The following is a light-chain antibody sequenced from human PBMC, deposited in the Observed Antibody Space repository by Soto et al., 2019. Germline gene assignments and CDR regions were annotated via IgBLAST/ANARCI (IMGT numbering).Light chain of an antibody. J-gene: IGLJ1*01. CDR3: QVWDSNSDHYV. Sequence: SYELTQPPSVSVAPGKTATITCGGDNIGTKNVHWYQQKTGQAPVLVLRYESDRPSGIPERFSGSNSGNTATLTISRVEGANEAGYHCQVWDSNSDHYVFGTGTKLTVL. CDR1: NIGTKN. CDR2: YES. V-gene: IGLV3-21*04.